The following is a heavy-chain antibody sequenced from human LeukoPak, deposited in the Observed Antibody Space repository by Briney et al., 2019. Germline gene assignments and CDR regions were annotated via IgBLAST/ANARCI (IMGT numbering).Heavy chain of an antibody. CDR3: ARDGPDTAMVNQYYYYGMDV. Sequence: PGGSLRLSCAASGFTFDDYAMHWVRQAPGKGLEWVSGISWNSDNIGYADSVKGRFTISRDNSKNTLYLQMNSLRAEDTAVYYCARDGPDTAMVNQYYYYGMDVWGQGTTVTVSS. CDR2: ISWNSDNI. CDR1: GFTFDDYA. V-gene: IGHV3-9*01. J-gene: IGHJ6*02. D-gene: IGHD5-18*01.